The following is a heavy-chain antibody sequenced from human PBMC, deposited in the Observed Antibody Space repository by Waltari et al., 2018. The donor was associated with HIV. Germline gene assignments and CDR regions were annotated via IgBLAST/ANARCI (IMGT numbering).Heavy chain of an antibody. V-gene: IGHV4-4*02. Sequence: QVQLQESGPGLVKPSGTLSLTCAVSGGSISSSNWWSWVRQPPGKGLEWIGEIYHSGSTDYNPSHKGLVTRSVDKSKNQCSLKLSSVTAADTAVYYCARVPEEEDGIVGATTEAFDIGGQATMVTVSS. CDR2: IYHSGST. D-gene: IGHD1-26*01. CDR1: GGSISSSNW. J-gene: IGHJ3*02. CDR3: ARVPEEEDGIVGATTEAFDI.